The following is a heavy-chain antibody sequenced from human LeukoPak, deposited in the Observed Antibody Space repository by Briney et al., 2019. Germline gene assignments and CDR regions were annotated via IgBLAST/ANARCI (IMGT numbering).Heavy chain of an antibody. CDR2: IYPGDSDT. V-gene: IGHV5-51*01. CDR3: ARPIAAAGTDLGY. J-gene: IGHJ4*02. CDR1: GYSFTNTF. D-gene: IGHD6-13*01. Sequence: GESLMISCKASGYSFTNTFIGWVSQMPAKGLEWMGVIYPGDSDTRYSPSFQGQVTISVDKSVTTAYLQWSSLQASDTAMYYCARPIAAAGTDLGYWGQGTLVTVSS.